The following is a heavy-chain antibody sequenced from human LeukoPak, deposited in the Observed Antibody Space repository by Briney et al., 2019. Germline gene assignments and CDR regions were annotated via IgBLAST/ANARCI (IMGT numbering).Heavy chain of an antibody. J-gene: IGHJ6*03. Sequence: PSETLSLTCTVSGGSISSYYWTWLRQPPGKGLEWIGYIYYTGSTNYNPSLKSRVTISVDTSKNQFSLKLSSVTAADTAVYYCARARGYSYGHYYYYYMDVWGKGTTVTISS. CDR1: GGSISSYY. V-gene: IGHV4-59*12. CDR3: ARARGYSYGHYYYYYMDV. D-gene: IGHD5-18*01. CDR2: IYYTGST.